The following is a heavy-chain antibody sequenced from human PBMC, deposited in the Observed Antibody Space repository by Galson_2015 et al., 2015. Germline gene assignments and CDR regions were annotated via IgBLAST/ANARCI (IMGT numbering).Heavy chain of an antibody. CDR1: GYDFITHH. J-gene: IGHJ4*02. CDR2: INPDDSYT. V-gene: IGHV5-10-1*01. CDR3: ARRRVASRGGVLSPPGF. Sequence: QSGAEVKKPGESLRISCQASGYDFITHHIIWVRQMPGKGLEWMGSINPDDSYTNYRPSFRGRVTISVDTSFNTAYLQWTSLNSSGPGLFLLARRRVASRGGVLSPPGFRGQGTLIIVSP. D-gene: IGHD3-16*01.